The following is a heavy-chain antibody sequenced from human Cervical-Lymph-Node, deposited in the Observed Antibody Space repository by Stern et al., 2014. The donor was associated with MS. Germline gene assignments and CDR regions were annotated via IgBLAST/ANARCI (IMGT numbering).Heavy chain of an antibody. CDR3: ASRWSGTYYGQNWFDP. V-gene: IGHV4-31*03. Sequence: VPLVESGPGLVKPSQTLSLTCTVSGGSISSGGHYWSWIRQHPGKGLEWIGYIYYSGGTFYNPSLKSRVSISLDTSKNQFSLKLSSVTAADTAVYYCASRWSGTYYGQNWFDPWGQGTLVTVSS. D-gene: IGHD1-26*01. J-gene: IGHJ5*02. CDR2: IYYSGGT. CDR1: GGSISSGGHY.